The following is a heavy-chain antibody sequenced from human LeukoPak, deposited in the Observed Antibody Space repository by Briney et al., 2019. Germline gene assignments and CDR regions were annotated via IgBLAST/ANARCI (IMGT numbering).Heavy chain of an antibody. CDR3: ARGTSSSWYTVYYYYGMDV. Sequence: ASVKVSCKASGYTFTSYGISWVRQAPGQGLEWMGWINPNSGGTNYAQKFQGRVTMTRDTSISTAYMELSRLRSDDTAVYYCARGTSSSWYTVYYYYGMDVWGQGTTVTVSS. CDR2: INPNSGGT. J-gene: IGHJ6*02. D-gene: IGHD6-13*01. CDR1: GYTFTSYG. V-gene: IGHV1-2*02.